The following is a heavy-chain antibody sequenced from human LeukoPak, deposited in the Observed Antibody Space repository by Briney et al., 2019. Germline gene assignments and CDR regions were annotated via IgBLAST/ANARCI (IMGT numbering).Heavy chain of an antibody. D-gene: IGHD2-21*02. J-gene: IGHJ4*02. CDR2: INPSSGST. V-gene: IGHV1-46*01. CDR3: AIMDCGGDCYWGY. CDR1: GYTFTSYY. Sequence: ASVKFSCKASGYTFTSYYMHWVRQAPGQGLEWMGIINPSSGSTSYAQKFQGRVTMTRDTSTSTVYMQLSSLRSEDTAMYYCAIMDCGGDCYWGYWGQGTLVTVSS.